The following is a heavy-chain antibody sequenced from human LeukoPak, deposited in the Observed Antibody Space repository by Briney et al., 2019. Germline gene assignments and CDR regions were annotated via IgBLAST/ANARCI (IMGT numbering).Heavy chain of an antibody. CDR3: ASSSGYSYGSASFFY. J-gene: IGHJ4*02. V-gene: IGHV4-34*01. CDR1: GGSFSGYY. CDR2: INHSGST. Sequence: SEILSLTCAVYGGSFSGYYWSWIRQPPGKGLEWIGEINHSGSTNYNPSLKSRVTISVDTSKNQFSLKLSSVTAADTAVYYCASSSGYSYGSASFFYWGQGTLVTVSS. D-gene: IGHD5-18*01.